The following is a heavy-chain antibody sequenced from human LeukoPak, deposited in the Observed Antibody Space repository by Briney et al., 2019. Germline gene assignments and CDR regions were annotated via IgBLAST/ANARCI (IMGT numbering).Heavy chain of an antibody. Sequence: SETLSLTCTVSGGSISSSSYYWGWIRQPPGKGLEWIGSIYYSGSTYYNPSLKSRVTISVDTSKNQFSLKLSSVTAADTAVYYCARGVEDSSSSLGGDAFDIWGQGTMVTVSS. CDR1: GGSISSSSYY. CDR2: IYYSGST. V-gene: IGHV4-39*07. D-gene: IGHD6-6*01. CDR3: ARGVEDSSSSLGGDAFDI. J-gene: IGHJ3*02.